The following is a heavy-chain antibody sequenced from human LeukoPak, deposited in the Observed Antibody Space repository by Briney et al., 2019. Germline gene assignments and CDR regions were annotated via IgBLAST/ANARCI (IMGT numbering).Heavy chain of an antibody. V-gene: IGHV3-21*04. J-gene: IGHJ4*02. CDR2: FTSGSRSI. Sequence: GGSLRLSCAASGFTFSSYSMTWVRQAPGKGLEWVSSFTSGSRSIYYADSVKGRFTISRDNSKYTLYLQMNSLRAEDTAVYYCASPRDGSGSYYDYYFDYWGQGTLVTVSS. CDR1: GFTFSSYS. D-gene: IGHD3-10*01. CDR3: ASPRDGSGSYYDYYFDY.